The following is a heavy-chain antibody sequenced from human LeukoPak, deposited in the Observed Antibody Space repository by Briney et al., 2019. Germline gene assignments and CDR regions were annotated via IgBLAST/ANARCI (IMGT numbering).Heavy chain of an antibody. CDR1: GFTFSSYA. CDR2: ISGSGGST. J-gene: IGHJ5*02. D-gene: IGHD4-17*01. V-gene: IGHV3-23*01. Sequence: GGSLRLSCAASGFTFSSYAMSSVRQAPGKGLEWVSAISGSGGSTYYADSVKGRFTISRDNSKNTLYLQMNSLRAEDTAVYYCGKDPSRATYDWFDPWGQGTLVTVSS. CDR3: GKDPSRATYDWFDP.